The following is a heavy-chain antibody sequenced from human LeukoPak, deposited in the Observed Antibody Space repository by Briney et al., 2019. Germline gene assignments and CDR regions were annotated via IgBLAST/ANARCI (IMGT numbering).Heavy chain of an antibody. D-gene: IGHD5-12*01. CDR2: IYHSGST. V-gene: IGHV4-38-2*02. Sequence: PSETLSLTCAVSGYSLSSGYYWGWIRQPPGKGLEWIGSIYHSGSTYYNPSLKSRVTISVDTSKNQFSLKLSSVTAADTAVYYCARDVRYSGYDLGTDYWGQGTLVTVSA. J-gene: IGHJ4*02. CDR1: GYSLSSGYY. CDR3: ARDVRYSGYDLGTDY.